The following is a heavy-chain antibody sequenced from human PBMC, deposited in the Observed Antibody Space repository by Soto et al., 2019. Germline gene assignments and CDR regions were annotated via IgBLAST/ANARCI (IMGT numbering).Heavy chain of an antibody. CDR2: INPILSMS. D-gene: IGHD3-10*01. CDR3: ATSYGSGYRAFDY. J-gene: IGHJ4*02. Sequence: QVQLVQSGAEVKRPGSSVKVSCKASGDTFAFYSINWVRQAPGLGLEWMGRINPILSMSNYAQRFQGRATMTADKSTSTAYMVLNSLRSEDTAIYYCATSYGSGYRAFDYWGQGALVTVSS. CDR1: GDTFAFYS. V-gene: IGHV1-69*02.